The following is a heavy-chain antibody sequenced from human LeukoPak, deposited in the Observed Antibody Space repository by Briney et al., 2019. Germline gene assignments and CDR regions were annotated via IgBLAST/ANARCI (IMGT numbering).Heavy chain of an antibody. CDR1: GFTFSSSA. V-gene: IGHV3-30*04. J-gene: IGHJ4*02. Sequence: PGGSLRLSCAASGFTFSSSALQWIRQAPGKGLEWVAVISYDGSKKYYADSVKGRFNISRDDSKNTLYLQMNSLRGEDTAVYHCARSRSASTSGWYDYFDYWGRGTLVTVSS. D-gene: IGHD6-19*01. CDR3: ARSRSASTSGWYDYFDY. CDR2: ISYDGSKK.